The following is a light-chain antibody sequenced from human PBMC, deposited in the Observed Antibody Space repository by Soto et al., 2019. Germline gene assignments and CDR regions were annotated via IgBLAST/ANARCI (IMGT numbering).Light chain of an antibody. V-gene: IGKV1-17*01. J-gene: IGKJ1*01. CDR2: STS. Sequence: IQMAQSPSSLSASVGDRVTVTCRASQVIGNPYIGWYQQRVGRPPKRLIYSTSALQSGVPWRFSGSGSGTEFRLTIGSRQPEDSATYYCLKYWDYSWTFGKGTKVEVK. CDR3: LKYWDYSWT. CDR1: QVIGNPY.